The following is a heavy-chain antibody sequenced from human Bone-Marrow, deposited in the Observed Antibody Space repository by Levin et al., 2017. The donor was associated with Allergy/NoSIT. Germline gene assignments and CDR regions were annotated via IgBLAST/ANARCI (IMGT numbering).Heavy chain of an antibody. CDR1: GYSFTNYG. V-gene: IGHV1-18*01. J-gene: IGHJ3*01. CDR2: ITVYNGNT. Sequence: ASVKVSCKASGYSFTNYGINWVRQAPGQGLEWMGWITVYNGNTNYAQKLQGRVTMTTDRPTSTAYMELRSLRSDDTAVYYCASSYGFGLLGAFDVWGQGTMVTVSS. CDR3: ASSYGFGLLGAFDV. D-gene: IGHD3-10*01.